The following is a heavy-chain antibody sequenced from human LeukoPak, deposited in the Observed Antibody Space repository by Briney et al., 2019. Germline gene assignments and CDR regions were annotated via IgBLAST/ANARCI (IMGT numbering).Heavy chain of an antibody. CDR2: INSTGGST. CDR3: ARCRYDILTGYPPFDY. Sequence: VASVKVSCKASGYTFTSYYMHWVRQAPGQGLEWMGLINSTGGSTGYAQKFQGRVTMTRDMSTSTDYMELSRLRSDDTAVYYCARCRYDILTGYPPFDYWGQGTLVTVSS. CDR1: GYTFTSYY. V-gene: IGHV1-46*01. D-gene: IGHD3-9*01. J-gene: IGHJ4*02.